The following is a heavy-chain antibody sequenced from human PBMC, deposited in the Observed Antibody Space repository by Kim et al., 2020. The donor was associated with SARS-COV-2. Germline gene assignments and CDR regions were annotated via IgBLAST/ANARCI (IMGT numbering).Heavy chain of an antibody. V-gene: IGHV7-4-1*02. CDR3: ARDTNRRNYYDSSGYYLPFDY. CDR1: GYTFTSYA. J-gene: IGHJ4*02. D-gene: IGHD3-22*01. CDR2: INTNTGNP. Sequence: ASVKVSCKASGYTFTSYAMNWVRQAPGQGLEWMGWINTNTGNPTYAQGFTGRFVFSLDTSVSTAYLQISSLKAEDTAVYYCARDTNRRNYYDSSGYYLPFDYWGQGTLVTVSS.